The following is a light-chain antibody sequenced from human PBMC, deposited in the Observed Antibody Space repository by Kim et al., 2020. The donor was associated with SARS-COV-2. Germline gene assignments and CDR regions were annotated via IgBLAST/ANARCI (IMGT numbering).Light chain of an antibody. CDR3: QVWDSSTEV. V-gene: IGLV3-9*01. CDR1: NIGHKY. J-gene: IGLJ3*02. Sequence: SYELTQPLSVSVALGQTAKITCGGNNIGHKYVHWYQQKPGQAPVLVMYKDSSRRSGIPERFSGYNSGNTATLTISRAQAGDESEYYCQVWDSSTEVFGRGTQLTVL. CDR2: KDS.